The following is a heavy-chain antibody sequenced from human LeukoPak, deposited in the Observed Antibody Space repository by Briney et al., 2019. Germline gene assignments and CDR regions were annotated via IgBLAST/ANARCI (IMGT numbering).Heavy chain of an antibody. CDR1: GFTFGTYV. CDR2: ISGSGATK. CDR3: ARESYYYDSSGYFRAFDI. V-gene: IGHV3-23*01. D-gene: IGHD3-22*01. Sequence: GGSLRLSCTASGFTFGTYVITWVRRAPGKGLEWVSGISGSGATKDYADSVKGRFTVSRENSKNTAYLQMNSLRVEDTAVYYCARESYYYDSSGYFRAFDIWGQGTMVTVSS. J-gene: IGHJ3*02.